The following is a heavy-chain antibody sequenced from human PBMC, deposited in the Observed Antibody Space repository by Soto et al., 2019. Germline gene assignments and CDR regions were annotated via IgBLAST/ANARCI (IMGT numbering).Heavy chain of an antibody. V-gene: IGHV4-34*01. CDR2: INHSGST. Sequence: SETLSLTCAVYGGSFSGYYWSWIRQPPGKGLEWIGEINHSGSTNYNPSLKSRVSISGDTSKNQFSLKLSSVTAADTAVYYCARAQKRVTIFGVAMGWLDIWGQGTMVTVSS. D-gene: IGHD3-3*01. CDR1: GGSFSGYY. J-gene: IGHJ3*02. CDR3: ARAQKRVTIFGVAMGWLDI.